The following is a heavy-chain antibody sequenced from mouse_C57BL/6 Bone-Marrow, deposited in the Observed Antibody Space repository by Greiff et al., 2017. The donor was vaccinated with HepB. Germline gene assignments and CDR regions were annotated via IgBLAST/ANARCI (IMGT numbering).Heavy chain of an antibody. CDR3: ARHSYDEGYWYFDV. CDR1: GFSLTSYG. D-gene: IGHD2-12*01. Sequence: VMLVESGPGLVAPSQSLSITCTVSGFSLTSYGVHWVRQPPGKGLEWLVVIWSDGSTTYNSALKSRLSISKDNSKSQVFLKMNSLQTDDTAMYYCARHSYDEGYWYFDVWGTGTTVTVSS. V-gene: IGHV2-6-1*01. J-gene: IGHJ1*03. CDR2: IWSDGST.